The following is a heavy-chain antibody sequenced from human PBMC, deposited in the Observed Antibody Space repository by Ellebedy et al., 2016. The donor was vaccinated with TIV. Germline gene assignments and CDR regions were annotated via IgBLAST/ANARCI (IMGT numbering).Heavy chain of an antibody. V-gene: IGHV1-46*01. CDR2: LYPNAGNT. CDR3: ARAVDAFDI. CDR1: GYTFTNYY. Sequence: ASVKVSCKASGYTFTNYYIHWVRQAPGQGLEWMGILYPNAGNTNYAQQFQGRVTVTRDTSTSTAYMELRRLTSADTAVYYCARAVDAFDIWGQGTVVTVSP. J-gene: IGHJ3*02.